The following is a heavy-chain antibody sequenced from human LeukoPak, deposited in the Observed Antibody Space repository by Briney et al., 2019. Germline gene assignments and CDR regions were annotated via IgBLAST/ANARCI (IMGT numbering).Heavy chain of an antibody. D-gene: IGHD1-26*01. CDR3: ARAGRDSGAARRGSYVVDS. CDR1: GYTFSSYD. Sequence: GASVKVSCKASGYTFSSYDINWVRQATGQGLEWMGWMNPNSGNTGYAQKFQGRVTMTRNTSISTAYMELSSLRSEDTAVYYCARAGRDSGAARRGSYVVDSWGQGALVTVSS. CDR2: MNPNSGNT. V-gene: IGHV1-8*01. J-gene: IGHJ4*02.